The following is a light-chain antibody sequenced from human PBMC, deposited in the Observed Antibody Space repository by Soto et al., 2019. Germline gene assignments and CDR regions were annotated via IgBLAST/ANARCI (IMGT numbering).Light chain of an antibody. CDR3: QERSSWPQLT. CDR1: QSVGSH. J-gene: IGKJ5*01. V-gene: IGKV3-11*01. CDR2: NAS. Sequence: EIVLPQSPGTLSLSPGDRATLSCRASQSVGSHLAWYQQRPGQPPRLLIYNASKRATGIPTRWTGSGSGTDFSLINTSLEPEDFEIYYCQERSSWPQLTFGPGTRLENK.